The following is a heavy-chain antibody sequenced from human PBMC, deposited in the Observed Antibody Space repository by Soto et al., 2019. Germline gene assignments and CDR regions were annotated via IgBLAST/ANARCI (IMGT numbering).Heavy chain of an antibody. CDR3: AKDSRNYSSGWGLFDY. V-gene: IGHV3-43*01. CDR1: GFTFDDYT. J-gene: IGHJ4*02. D-gene: IGHD6-19*01. Sequence: PGWSLRLSCAASGFTFDDYTMHWVRQAPGKGLEWVSLISWDGGSTYYADSVKGRFTISRDNSKNSLYLQMNSLRTEDTALYYCAKDSRNYSSGWGLFDYWGQGTLVTVSS. CDR2: ISWDGGST.